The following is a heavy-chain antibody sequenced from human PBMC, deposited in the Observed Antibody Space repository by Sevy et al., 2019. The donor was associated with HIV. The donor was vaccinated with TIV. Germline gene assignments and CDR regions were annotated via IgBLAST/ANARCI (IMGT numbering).Heavy chain of an antibody. D-gene: IGHD6-19*01. CDR2: ISHSGGST. CDR1: GFTFSTYA. Sequence: GGSLRLSYAASGFTFSTYAMSWVRQAPGKGLEWVSGISHSGGSTYYAASVKGRFTISRDNSKNTLYLQMNILRVEDTAVYYCAKDTHIPVAGDFDCWGQGTLVTVSS. CDR3: AKDTHIPVAGDFDC. J-gene: IGHJ4*02. V-gene: IGHV3-23*01.